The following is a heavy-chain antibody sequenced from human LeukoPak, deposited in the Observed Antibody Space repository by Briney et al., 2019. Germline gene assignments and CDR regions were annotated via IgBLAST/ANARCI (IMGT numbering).Heavy chain of an antibody. J-gene: IGHJ6*03. Sequence: ASVKVSCKASGYTFTSYGISWVRQAPGEGLEWMGWISGYNANTHYAQKVQDRVTMTTDTSTRTAYMELRSLRSDDTAVYYCARGGLGYCSGDRCSNYYYYMDVWGKGTTVTISS. CDR2: ISGYNANT. D-gene: IGHD2-15*01. CDR1: GYTFTSYG. CDR3: ARGGLGYCSGDRCSNYYYYMDV. V-gene: IGHV1-18*01.